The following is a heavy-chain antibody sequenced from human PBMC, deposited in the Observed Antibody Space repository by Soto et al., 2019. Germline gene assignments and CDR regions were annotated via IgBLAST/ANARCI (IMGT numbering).Heavy chain of an antibody. CDR3: ARGLAAAGKFLYYYYGMDV. CDR1: GGTLSSYA. V-gene: IGHV1-69*01. CDR2: IIPIFGTA. Sequence: SVKVSCKASGGTLSSYAINWVRQAPGQGLEWMGGIIPIFGTANYAQKFQGRVTITADESTSTAYMELSSLRSEDTAVYYCARGLAAAGKFLYYYYGMDVWGQGTTVTASS. J-gene: IGHJ6*02. D-gene: IGHD6-13*01.